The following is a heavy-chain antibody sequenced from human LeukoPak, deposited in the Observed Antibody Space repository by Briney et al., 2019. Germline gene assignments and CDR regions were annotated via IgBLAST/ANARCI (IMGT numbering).Heavy chain of an antibody. Sequence: GGSLRLSCTTSGLTFSTSGFNWVRQAPGKGLEWVASIGPTGSDRYHADSIKGRFTISRDNANNFLYLQMNSLRAEDTAVYYCATETNGRHYDYWGQGTLLTVSS. CDR3: ATETNGRHYDY. CDR2: IGPTGSDR. CDR1: GLTFSTSG. D-gene: IGHD1-14*01. J-gene: IGHJ4*02. V-gene: IGHV3-21*06.